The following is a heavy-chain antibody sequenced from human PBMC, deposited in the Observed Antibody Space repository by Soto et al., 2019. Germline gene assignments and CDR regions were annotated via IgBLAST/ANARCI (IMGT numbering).Heavy chain of an antibody. D-gene: IGHD4-17*01. Sequence: EVQLVESGGGLVKPGGSLRLSCAASGFTFSSYSMNWVRQAPGKGLEWVSSISSSSSHIYYADSVKGRFTISRDSAKNSLYLQMDSLRAEDTAVYYCARALLRSYYYYGLDVWGQGTTVTVSS. CDR1: GFTFSSYS. CDR2: ISSSSSHI. CDR3: ARALLRSYYYYGLDV. J-gene: IGHJ6*02. V-gene: IGHV3-21*01.